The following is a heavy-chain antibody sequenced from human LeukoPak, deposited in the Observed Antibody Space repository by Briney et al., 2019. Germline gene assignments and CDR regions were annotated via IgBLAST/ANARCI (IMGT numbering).Heavy chain of an antibody. J-gene: IGHJ5*02. Sequence: GASVKVSCKASGYTFTSYGISWVRQAPGQGLEWMGWISAYNGNTNYAQKLQGRVTMTTDTSTSTAYMELRSLRSDDTAVYYCARDRTIAVAGTHWFNPWGQGTLVTVSS. D-gene: IGHD6-19*01. CDR1: GYTFTSYG. V-gene: IGHV1-18*01. CDR2: ISAYNGNT. CDR3: ARDRTIAVAGTHWFNP.